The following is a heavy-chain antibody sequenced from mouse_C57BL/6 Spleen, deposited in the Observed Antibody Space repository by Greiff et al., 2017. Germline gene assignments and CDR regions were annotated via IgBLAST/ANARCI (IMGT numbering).Heavy chain of an antibody. CDR1: GFTFSSYA. D-gene: IGHD2-3*01. CDR2: ISSGGDYI. V-gene: IGHV5-9-1*02. Sequence: EVQLVESGEGLVKPGGSLKLSCAASGFTFSSYAMSWVRQTPEKRLEWVAYISSGGDYIYYADTVKGRFTISRDNARNTLYLQMSSLKSEDTAMYYCTREMIRGYYFDYWGQGTTLTVSS. CDR3: TREMIRGYYFDY. J-gene: IGHJ2*01.